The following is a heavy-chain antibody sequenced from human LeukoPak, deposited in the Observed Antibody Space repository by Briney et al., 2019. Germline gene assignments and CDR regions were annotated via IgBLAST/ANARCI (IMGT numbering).Heavy chain of an antibody. V-gene: IGHV3-43*02. CDR1: GFTFDDYA. Sequence: PGGSLRLSCAASGFTFDDYAMHWVRHAPGKGLEWVSLISGDGGSRYYADSVKGRFTISRDNRKNSVYLQMNSLRTEDTALYYCAKDIRDYYYMDVWGKGTTVTVSS. J-gene: IGHJ6*03. CDR2: ISGDGGSR. CDR3: AKDIRDYYYMDV.